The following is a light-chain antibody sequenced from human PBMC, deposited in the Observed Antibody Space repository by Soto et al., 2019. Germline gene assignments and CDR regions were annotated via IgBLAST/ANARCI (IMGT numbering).Light chain of an antibody. Sequence: QSALTQPASVSGSPGQSITISCTVTGSDVRTYNLVSWYQQHPGKVPKLIIYEASKRPSGVSNRFSGSQPGNTASLTVSGLQAEDEADYYCCSYAGDKTYVFGSGTNVTVL. J-gene: IGLJ1*01. CDR1: GSDVRTYNL. CDR2: EAS. CDR3: CSYAGDKTYV. V-gene: IGLV2-23*01.